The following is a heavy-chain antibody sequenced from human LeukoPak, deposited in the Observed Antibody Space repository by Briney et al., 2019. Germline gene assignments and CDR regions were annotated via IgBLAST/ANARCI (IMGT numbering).Heavy chain of an antibody. V-gene: IGHV3-48*03. CDR2: ISSTSNTI. J-gene: IGHJ4*02. D-gene: IGHD2-8*01. CDR3: ARDLSNGIDY. Sequence: GGSLRLSCAASGFTFSAYEMNWVRQAPGKGLEWLSYISSTSNTIYYADSVKGRFTISRDNAKNSLYLHMNSLRADDTALYYCARDLSNGIDYWGQGTLVTVSS. CDR1: GFTFSAYE.